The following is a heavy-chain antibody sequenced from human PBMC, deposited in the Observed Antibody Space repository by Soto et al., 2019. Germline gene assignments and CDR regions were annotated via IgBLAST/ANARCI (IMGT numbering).Heavy chain of an antibody. CDR1: VCTFSSYA. V-gene: IGHV3-23*01. J-gene: IGHJ5*02. CDR2: VSGSGGST. Sequence: PGGSLRLACAASVCTFSSYAMNWVRQAPGKGLEWVSVVSGSGGSTYYADSVKGRFTISRDNSKNTLYLQMNSLRAEDTAVYYCAKEVSAMVRGVIIARWFDPWGQGT. CDR3: AKEVSAMVRGVIIARWFDP. D-gene: IGHD3-10*01.